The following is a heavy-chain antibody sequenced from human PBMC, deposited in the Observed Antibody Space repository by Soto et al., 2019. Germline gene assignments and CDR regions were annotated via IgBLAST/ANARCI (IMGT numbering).Heavy chain of an antibody. Sequence: QVQLMDSGGGMVQPGTSLRLSCAASGLIFSNHAMHWVRQAPGKGLEWVAGIAYDGSSQYYADSVRGRFTISRDNSRNTLYLQMSSLRVEDTAVYYCVGELSSRRLDYWGQGTLVTVSS. D-gene: IGHD3-16*02. CDR3: VGELSSRRLDY. CDR2: IAYDGSSQ. V-gene: IGHV3-30-3*01. CDR1: GLIFSNHA. J-gene: IGHJ4*02.